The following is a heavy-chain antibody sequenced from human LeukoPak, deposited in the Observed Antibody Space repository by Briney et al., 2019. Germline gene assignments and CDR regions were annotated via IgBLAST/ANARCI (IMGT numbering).Heavy chain of an antibody. V-gene: IGHV4-39*01. CDR2: IYYSGST. J-gene: IGHJ4*02. D-gene: IGHD3-22*01. CDR1: GGSISSSSHY. Sequence: SETLSLTCTVSGGSISSSSHYWGWIRQPPGKGLEWIGSIYYSGSTYYNPSLKSRVTISVDTSKNQFSLKLSSVTAADTAVYYCASRYYYDSSGYFFDYWGQGTLVTVSS. CDR3: ASRYYYDSSGYFFDY.